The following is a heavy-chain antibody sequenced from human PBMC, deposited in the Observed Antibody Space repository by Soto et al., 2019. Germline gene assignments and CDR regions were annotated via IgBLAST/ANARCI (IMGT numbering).Heavy chain of an antibody. D-gene: IGHD6-6*01. CDR3: VRGRGSLSSQVDS. CDR2: VYYTGST. V-gene: IGHV4-59*02. J-gene: IGHJ5*01. CDR1: GASVNSHY. Sequence: PSETLSLTCTVSGASVNSHYWTWIRQPPGQGLEWVASVYYTGSTTYNPSLKSRVAISLDTSKSQFSLKLNSVTAADTAVYYCVRGRGSLSSQVDSWGQGALVTVSS.